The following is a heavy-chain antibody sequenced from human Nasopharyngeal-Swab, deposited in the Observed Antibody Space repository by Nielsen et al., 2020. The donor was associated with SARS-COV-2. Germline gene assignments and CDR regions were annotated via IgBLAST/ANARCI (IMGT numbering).Heavy chain of an antibody. CDR2: INPNSGGT. J-gene: IGHJ5*02. CDR1: GYTFTGYY. Sequence: ASVKVSCKASGYTFTGYYMHWVRQAPGQGLEWMGWINPNSGGTNYAQKFQGWVTMTRDTSISTAYMELSRLRSDDTAVYYCARQEEGDGSYWFDPWGQGTLVTVSS. V-gene: IGHV1-2*04. CDR3: ARQEEGDGSYWFDP. D-gene: IGHD5-24*01.